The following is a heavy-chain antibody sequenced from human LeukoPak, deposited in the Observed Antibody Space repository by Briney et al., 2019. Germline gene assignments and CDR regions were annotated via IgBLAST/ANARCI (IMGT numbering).Heavy chain of an antibody. V-gene: IGHV1-2*06. Sequence: ASVKVSCKASGYTFTGYYMHWVRQAPGQGLEWMGRINPDSGGTNYAQKFQGRVTMTRDTPISTAYMELSRLTSDDTAVYYCARGAERGDYAGYWGQGTLVTVSS. D-gene: IGHD4-17*01. J-gene: IGHJ4*02. CDR2: INPDSGGT. CDR1: GYTFTGYY. CDR3: ARGAERGDYAGY.